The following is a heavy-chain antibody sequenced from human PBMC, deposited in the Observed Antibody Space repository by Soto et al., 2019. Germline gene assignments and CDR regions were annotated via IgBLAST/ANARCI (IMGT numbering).Heavy chain of an antibody. D-gene: IGHD2-2*02. CDR1: GFAFSSYS. CDR3: ARDLYNAFYI. V-gene: IGHV3-48*04. CDR2: ISSSSSTI. Sequence: GGSLRLSCAASGFAFSSYSMNWVRQAPGKGLEWVSYISSSSSTIYYADSVKGRFTIYRDNAKNSLYMQMNSLRAADPAVYYCARDLYNAFYIWCQGTMVTVSS. J-gene: IGHJ3*02.